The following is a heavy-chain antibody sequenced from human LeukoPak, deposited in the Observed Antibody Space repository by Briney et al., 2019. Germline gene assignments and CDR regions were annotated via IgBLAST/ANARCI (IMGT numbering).Heavy chain of an antibody. V-gene: IGHV1-2*02. D-gene: IGHD6-13*01. Sequence: ASVKVSCKASGYTFTGYYMHWVRQAPGQGLEWMGWIHPNSGGTNYEQKFQGRGGMTRDTSISRPYMELSRLRSDDTAVYYCARQGRRIAAAGTSGSWFDPWGQGTLVTVSS. CDR2: IHPNSGGT. CDR1: GYTFTGYY. J-gene: IGHJ5*02. CDR3: ARQGRRIAAAGTSGSWFDP.